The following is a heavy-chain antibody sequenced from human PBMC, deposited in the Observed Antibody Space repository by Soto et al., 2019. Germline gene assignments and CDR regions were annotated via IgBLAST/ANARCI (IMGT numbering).Heavy chain of an antibody. Sequence: QVQLVESGGAGVKPGRSLRLSCAASGFTFSSYGMHWVRQAPGKGREWVAVISYDGSNKYYADSVKGRFTISRDNSKNTLYLQMNSLRAEDTAVYYCAKVRERRVWFGELFGFDYWGQGTLVTVSS. CDR3: AKVRERRVWFGELFGFDY. V-gene: IGHV3-30*18. CDR2: ISYDGSNK. D-gene: IGHD3-10*01. J-gene: IGHJ4*02. CDR1: GFTFSSYG.